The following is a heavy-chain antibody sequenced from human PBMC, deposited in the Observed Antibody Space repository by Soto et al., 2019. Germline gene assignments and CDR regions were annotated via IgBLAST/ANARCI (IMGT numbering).Heavy chain of an antibody. Sequence: LSLTCTVSGGSISSSSYYWGWIRQPPGKGLEWIGSIYYSGSTYYNPSLKSRVIISVDTSKNQFSLKLSSVTAADTAVYYCARTAYYDFWSGYSPSGGFDYWGQGTLVTVSS. CDR2: IYYSGST. CDR3: ARTAYYDFWSGYSPSGGFDY. CDR1: GGSISSSSYY. J-gene: IGHJ4*02. V-gene: IGHV4-39*01. D-gene: IGHD3-3*01.